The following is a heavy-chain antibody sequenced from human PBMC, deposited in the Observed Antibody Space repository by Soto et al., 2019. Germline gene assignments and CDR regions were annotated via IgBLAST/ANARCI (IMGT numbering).Heavy chain of an antibody. J-gene: IGHJ5*01. D-gene: IGHD3-3*01. V-gene: IGHV1-8*01. Sequence: QEQLLQSGAEVRRPGASVTVSCKASGYNFINYDISWVRQAAGQGLEWRGWMSPRTVMTKTTYLPDFQHRLSMTWDTSLTAAYLEVRALTSDVPAVYFCARGGAAGYGFWSNLRGDWLASWGQGTLVTVSS. CDR1: GYNFINYD. CDR3: ARGGAAGYGFWSNLRGDWLAS. CDR2: MSPRTVMT.